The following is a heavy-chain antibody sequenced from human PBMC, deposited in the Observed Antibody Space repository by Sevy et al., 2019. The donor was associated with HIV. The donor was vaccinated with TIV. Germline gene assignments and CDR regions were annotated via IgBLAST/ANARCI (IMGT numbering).Heavy chain of an antibody. V-gene: IGHV4-4*07. CDR1: GGSISSYY. Sequence: SETLSLTCTVSGGSISSYYWSWIRQPAGKGLERIGRIYTSGSTKYNPSLKSRVTMSVDTSKNQFSLKLSSVTAADTAVYYCAKNPFNWFDPWGQGTLVTVSS. CDR2: IYTSGST. J-gene: IGHJ5*02. CDR3: AKNPFNWFDP.